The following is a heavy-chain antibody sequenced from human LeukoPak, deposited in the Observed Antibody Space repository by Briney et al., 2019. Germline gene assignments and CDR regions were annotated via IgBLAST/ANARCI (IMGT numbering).Heavy chain of an antibody. CDR1: GYTFTSYG. D-gene: IGHD6-13*01. V-gene: IGHV1-18*04. CDR3: ARDSGAAGTRPFDY. Sequence: GASVKVSCKASGYTFTSYGISWVRRAPGQGLEWMGWISAYNGNTNYAQKLQGRVTMTTDTSTSTAYMELRSLRSDDTAVYYCARDSGAAGTRPFDYWGQGTLVTVSS. CDR2: ISAYNGNT. J-gene: IGHJ4*02.